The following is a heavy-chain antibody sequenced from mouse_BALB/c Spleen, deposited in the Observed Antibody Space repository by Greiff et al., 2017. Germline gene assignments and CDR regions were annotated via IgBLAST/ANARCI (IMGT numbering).Heavy chain of an antibody. CDR1: GYTFTDYE. V-gene: IGHV1-15*01. CDR2: IDPETGGT. J-gene: IGHJ2*01. D-gene: IGHD4-1*01. Sequence: VQLQQSGAELVRPGASVTLSCKASGYTFTDYEMHWVKQTPVHGLEWIGAIDPETGGTAYNQKFKGTATLTADKSSSTAYMELRSLTSEDSAVYYCTRDPTGGFDYWGQGTTLTVSS. CDR3: TRDPTGGFDY.